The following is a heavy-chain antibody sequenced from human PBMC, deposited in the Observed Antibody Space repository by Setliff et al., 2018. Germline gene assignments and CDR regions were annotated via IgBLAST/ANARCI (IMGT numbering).Heavy chain of an antibody. CDR2: IIPMFGTT. V-gene: IGHV1-69*05. J-gene: IGHJ6*03. Sequence: SVKVSCKTSAYSFSGYYIHWVRQAPGQGLEWMGWIIPMFGTTNYAQKFQGRLTIITDESTSTAFMRLSSLRSEDTAVYYCVREGVDSRSSTDYRYYMDVWGKGTTVTVSS. CDR1: AYSFSGYY. CDR3: VREGVDSRSSTDYRYYMDV. D-gene: IGHD3-22*01.